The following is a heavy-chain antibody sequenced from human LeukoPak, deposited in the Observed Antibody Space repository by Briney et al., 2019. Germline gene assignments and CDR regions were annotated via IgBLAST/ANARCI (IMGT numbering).Heavy chain of an antibody. V-gene: IGHV4-59*01. CDR2: IYYSGST. D-gene: IGHD2-15*01. J-gene: IGHJ5*02. CDR3: ARDAGCSGGSCYSLWFDP. Sequence: PSETLSLTCTVSGGSISSYYWSWIRQPPEKGLEWIGYIYYSGSTNYNPSLKSRVTISVDASKNQFSLKLSSVTAADTAVYYCARDAGCSGGSCYSLWFDPWGQGTLVTVSS. CDR1: GGSISSYY.